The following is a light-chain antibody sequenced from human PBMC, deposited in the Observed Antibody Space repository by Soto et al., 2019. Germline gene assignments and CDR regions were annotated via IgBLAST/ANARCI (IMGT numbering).Light chain of an antibody. CDR1: QSISSY. J-gene: IGKJ4*01. CDR3: QQRSNWLLT. V-gene: IGKV3-11*01. CDR2: DAS. Sequence: EIVLTQSPATLSLSPGERATLSCRASQSISSYLAWYQQKPGQAPRLLIYDASNRATGIPARFSGSGSGTDFTLTSSSLEPEDVAVYYCQQRSNWLLTFGGGTKVEIK.